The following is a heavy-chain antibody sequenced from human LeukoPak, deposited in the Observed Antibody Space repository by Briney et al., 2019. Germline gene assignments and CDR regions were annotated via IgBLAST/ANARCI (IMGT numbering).Heavy chain of an antibody. Sequence: PGGSLRLSCSASGFTFSSYEMNWVRQAPGKGLEWVSSISSSGGTTYYADSVKGRFTISRDNAKNSLYLQMNSLRAEDTAVYYCARDLSYCTITSGSYYYYCMDVWGRGTTVTVSS. CDR3: ARDLSYCTITSGSYYYYCMDV. V-gene: IGHV3-48*03. CDR2: ISSSGGTT. J-gene: IGHJ6*02. D-gene: IGHD2-2*01. CDR1: GFTFSSYE.